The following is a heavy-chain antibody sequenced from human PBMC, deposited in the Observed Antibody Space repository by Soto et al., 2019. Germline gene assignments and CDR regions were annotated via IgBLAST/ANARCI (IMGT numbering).Heavy chain of an antibody. J-gene: IGHJ6*02. V-gene: IGHV1-2*02. CDR2: INPNSGGT. Sequence: ASVKVSCKASGYTFTGYYMHWVRQAPGQGLEWMGWINPNSGGTNYAQKFQGRVTMTRDTSISTAYMELSRLRSDDTAVYYCATSITMVRGVIQYYYYGMDVWGQGTTVTVS. CDR3: ATSITMVRGVIQYYYYGMDV. D-gene: IGHD3-10*01. CDR1: GYTFTGYY.